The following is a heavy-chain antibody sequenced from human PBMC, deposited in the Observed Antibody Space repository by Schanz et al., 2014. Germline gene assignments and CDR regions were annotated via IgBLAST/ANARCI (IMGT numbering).Heavy chain of an antibody. CDR1: GFTFSSYA. V-gene: IGHV3-23*01. CDR2: ISGSGGST. J-gene: IGHJ4*02. CDR3: VSSGSYSSYAF. Sequence: EVHLLESGGGLVQPGGSLRLSCAASGFTFSSYAMSWVRQAPGKGLEWVSAISGSGGSTYYADSVKGRFTISRDNSKNTLYLQMNSLRAEDTAVYHCVSSGSYSSYAFWGQGTLVNVSS. D-gene: IGHD3-10*01.